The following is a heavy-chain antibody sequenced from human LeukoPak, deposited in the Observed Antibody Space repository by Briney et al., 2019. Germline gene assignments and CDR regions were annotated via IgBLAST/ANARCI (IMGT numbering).Heavy chain of an antibody. J-gene: IGHJ6*02. Sequence: GGSLRLSCAASGFTFSSYAMSWVRQASGKGLEWVSAISGSGGSTYYADSVKGRFTISRDNSKNTLYLQMNSLRAEDTAVYYCAKDLAERVGATELYYYGMDVWGQGTTVTVSS. V-gene: IGHV3-23*01. CDR3: AKDLAERVGATELYYYGMDV. CDR1: GFTFSSYA. D-gene: IGHD1-26*01. CDR2: ISGSGGST.